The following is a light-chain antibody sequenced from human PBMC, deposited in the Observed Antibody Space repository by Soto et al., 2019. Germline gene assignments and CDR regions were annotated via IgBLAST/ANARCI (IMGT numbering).Light chain of an antibody. V-gene: IGKV1-6*01. CDR3: LQDYNYPYT. Sequence: IQMTQSPSSLSASVGDRVTITCRTSQTIRSSLNWYQQKPGKAPKLLIYAASSLQSGVPSRFSGSGSGTDFTLTISSLQPEDFATYYCLQDYNYPYTFGQGTKVDIK. CDR2: AAS. CDR1: QTIRSS. J-gene: IGKJ2*01.